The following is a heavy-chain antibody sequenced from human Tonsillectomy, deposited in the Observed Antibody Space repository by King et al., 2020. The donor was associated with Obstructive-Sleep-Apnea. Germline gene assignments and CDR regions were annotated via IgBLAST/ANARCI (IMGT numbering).Heavy chain of an antibody. CDR1: GFAFGDFA. CDR2: IRSKDFGGTA. D-gene: IGHD3-16*01. Sequence: EVQLVESGGGLVQPGRSLRISCTASGFAFGDFAMNWFRQPPGKGLEWVGVIRSKDFGGTADHAAAGKDRVSISRDDSKSTAFLQMNSLKSEDTAVYYCALRLALGAFDTWGQGTVVTVSS. CDR3: ALRLALGAFDT. J-gene: IGHJ3*02. V-gene: IGHV3-49*03.